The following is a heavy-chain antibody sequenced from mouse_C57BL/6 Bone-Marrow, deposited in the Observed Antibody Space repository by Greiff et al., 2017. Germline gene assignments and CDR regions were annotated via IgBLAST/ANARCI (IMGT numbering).Heavy chain of an antibody. D-gene: IGHD1-1*01. CDR3: AGCTVAPYYDMDY. Sequence: VQLQQSGAELMQPGASVKLSCKSTGYTFTGYWIEWVQQRPGHGLEWIGEILPGSGSTNYTEKFKGRATFTAETSSNTAYMLLSSLTTEDSAIYYCAGCTVAPYYDMDYWGKGNSVTVSS. V-gene: IGHV1-9*01. CDR1: GYTFTGYW. CDR2: ILPGSGST. J-gene: IGHJ4*01.